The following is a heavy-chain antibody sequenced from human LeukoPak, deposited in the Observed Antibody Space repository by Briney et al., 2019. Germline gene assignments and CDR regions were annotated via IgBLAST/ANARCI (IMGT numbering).Heavy chain of an antibody. CDR1: GGSISSGSYY. J-gene: IGHJ4*02. Sequence: SQTLSLTCTVSGGSISSGSYYWSWIRQAAGKGVEWIGRIYTGGSTNYNPSLKSRVTISVDTSKNQFSLKLCSVTAADTAVYYCARDKRGGSPYYFDYWGQGTLVTVSS. D-gene: IGHD2-15*01. CDR3: ARDKRGGSPYYFDY. V-gene: IGHV4-61*02. CDR2: IYTGGST.